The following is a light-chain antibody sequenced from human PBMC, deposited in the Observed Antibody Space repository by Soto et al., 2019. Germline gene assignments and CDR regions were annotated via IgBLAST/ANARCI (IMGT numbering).Light chain of an antibody. V-gene: IGKV1-33*01. CDR2: DAS. CDR1: QAIRNY. Sequence: DLQLTQSPSSLSASVGDRVTITCQASQAIRNYLNWYQQKPGKAPKVLIYDASNLQTGVPSRFSGSGFGTDFTFTISSLQPEDIATYYCQHYDNFPYTFGQGTKLEIK. J-gene: IGKJ2*01. CDR3: QHYDNFPYT.